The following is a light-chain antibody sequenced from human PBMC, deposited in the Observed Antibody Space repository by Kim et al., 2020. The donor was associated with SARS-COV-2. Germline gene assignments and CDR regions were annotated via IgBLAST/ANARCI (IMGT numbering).Light chain of an antibody. Sequence: ALGQIVWFTSQGDRLRRYYVTWYQQKPGQAPVLVIYGKNNRPSGIPDRFSGSSSGNSASLTITGAQAGDEADYYCNSRDSSDNVVFGGGTQLTV. CDR1: RLRRYY. CDR2: GKN. CDR3: NSRDSSDNVV. V-gene: IGLV3-19*01. J-gene: IGLJ2*01.